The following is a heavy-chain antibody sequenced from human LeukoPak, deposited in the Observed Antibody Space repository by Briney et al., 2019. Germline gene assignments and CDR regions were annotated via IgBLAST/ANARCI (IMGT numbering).Heavy chain of an antibody. CDR3: ARYYYDSNGYYYYFDY. J-gene: IGHJ4*02. CDR2: IIPIFGTA. Sequence: ASVKVSCKASGGTFSSYAISWVRQAPGQGLEWMGGIIPIFGTANYAQKFQGRVTITTDESTSTAYMELSSLRSEDTAVYYCARYYYDSNGYYYYFDYWGQGTLVTVSS. D-gene: IGHD3-22*01. CDR1: GGTFSSYA. V-gene: IGHV1-69*05.